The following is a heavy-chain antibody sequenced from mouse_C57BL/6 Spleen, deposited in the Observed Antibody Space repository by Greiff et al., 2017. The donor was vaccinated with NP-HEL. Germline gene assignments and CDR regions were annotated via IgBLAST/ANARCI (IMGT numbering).Heavy chain of an antibody. CDR3: ARDPYYYGSSYSYFDY. J-gene: IGHJ2*01. D-gene: IGHD1-1*01. Sequence: EVKLLESGPGLVKPSQSLSLTCSVTGYSITSGYYWNWIRQFPGNKLEWMGYISYDGSNNYNPSLKNRISITRDTSKNQFFLKLNSVTTEDTATYYCARDPYYYGSSYSYFDYWGQGTTLTVSS. CDR1: GYSITSGYY. CDR2: ISYDGSN. V-gene: IGHV3-6*01.